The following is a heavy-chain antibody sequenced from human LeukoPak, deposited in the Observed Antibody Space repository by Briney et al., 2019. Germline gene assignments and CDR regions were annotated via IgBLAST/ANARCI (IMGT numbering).Heavy chain of an antibody. Sequence: SETLSLTCAVSGGPFSGYFWSWIRQSSGKGLEWIGEIHNSGTTNYNPSLNSRVIISEDTSKNQFYLNLSSVTAADTAVYYCARRYYYNLGSFPFDFWGQGTLVTVSS. CDR1: GGPFSGYF. CDR2: IHNSGTT. V-gene: IGHV4-34*01. CDR3: ARRYYYNLGSFPFDF. D-gene: IGHD3-10*01. J-gene: IGHJ4*02.